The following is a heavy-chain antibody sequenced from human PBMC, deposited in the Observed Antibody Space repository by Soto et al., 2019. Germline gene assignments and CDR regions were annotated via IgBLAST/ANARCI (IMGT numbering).Heavy chain of an antibody. J-gene: IGHJ4*02. Sequence: SETLSLTCTVSGGSISSGGYYWSWIRQHPGKGLEWIGYIYYSGSTSYNPSLKSRVTISVDTSKNQFSLKLSSVTAADTAVYYFSRRWGRSFDFWCQTPLVSV. CDR3: SRRWGRSFDF. V-gene: IGHV4-61*08. D-gene: IGHD2-15*01. CDR2: IYYSGST. CDR1: GGSISSGGYY.